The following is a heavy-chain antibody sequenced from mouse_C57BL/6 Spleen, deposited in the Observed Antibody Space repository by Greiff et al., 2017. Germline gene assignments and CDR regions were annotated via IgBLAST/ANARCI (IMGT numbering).Heavy chain of an antibody. J-gene: IGHJ3*01. CDR3: ARWGSSPWFAY. CDR1: GYTFTSYW. Sequence: QVQLQQPGAELVKPGASVKLSCKASGYTFTSYWMQWVKQRPGQGLEWIGEIDPSDSYTNYNQKFKGKATLTVDTSSSTAYMQLSSLTSEDSAVYYCARWGSSPWFAYWGQGTLVTVSA. V-gene: IGHV1-50*01. D-gene: IGHD1-1*01. CDR2: IDPSDSYT.